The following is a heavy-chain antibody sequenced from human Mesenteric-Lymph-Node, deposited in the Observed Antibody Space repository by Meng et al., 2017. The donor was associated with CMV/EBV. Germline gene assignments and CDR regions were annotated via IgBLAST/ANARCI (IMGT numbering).Heavy chain of an antibody. V-gene: IGHV3-74*01. CDR1: GFTFSSYW. CDR2: INSDGSST. J-gene: IGHJ4*02. Sequence: GGSLRLSCAASGFTFSSYWMHWVRQAPGKGLVWVSRINSDGSSTSYADSVKGRFTISRDNAKNTLYLQMNSLRAEDTAVYYCARAGDSGYDYFDYWGQGTLVTVSS. D-gene: IGHD5-12*01. CDR3: ARAGDSGYDYFDY.